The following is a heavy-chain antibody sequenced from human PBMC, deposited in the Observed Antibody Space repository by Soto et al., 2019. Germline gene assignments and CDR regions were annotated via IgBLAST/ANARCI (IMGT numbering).Heavy chain of an antibody. Sequence: HLVQSGPEVKKPGASITVSCKTSGDTFTNFGLSWVRQAPGQGLEWMGWITTYNSNRNYAQKFQGRLTLTTDTSTSTTYTELKSLPTDDTAVYYGATVPRGVVNWFDPWGQGTLVTVSS. J-gene: IGHJ5*02. CDR3: ATVPRGVVNWFDP. D-gene: IGHD3-10*01. V-gene: IGHV1-18*01. CDR1: GDTFTNFG. CDR2: ITTYNSNR.